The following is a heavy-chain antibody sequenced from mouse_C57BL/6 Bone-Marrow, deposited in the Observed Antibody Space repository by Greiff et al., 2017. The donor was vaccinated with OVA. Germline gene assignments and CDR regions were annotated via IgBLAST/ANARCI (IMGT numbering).Heavy chain of an antibody. D-gene: IGHD2-3*01. CDR2: ISDGGSYT. Sequence: EVKLVESGGGLVKPGGSLKLSCAASGFTFSSYAMSWVRQTPEKRLEWVATISDGGSYTYYPDNVKGRFTISRDNAKNNLYLQMSHLKSEDTAMYYCARADDGYSPWFAYWGQGTLVTVSA. CDR1: GFTFSSYA. J-gene: IGHJ3*01. CDR3: ARADDGYSPWFAY. V-gene: IGHV5-4*03.